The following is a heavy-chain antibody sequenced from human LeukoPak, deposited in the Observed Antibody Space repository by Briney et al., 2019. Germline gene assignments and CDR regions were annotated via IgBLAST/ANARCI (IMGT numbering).Heavy chain of an antibody. CDR3: AKDTQVVPAATPDY. CDR2: ISGSGGST. D-gene: IGHD2-2*01. Sequence: GGSLRLSCAASGFTFSSYAMSWVRQAPGKGLEWVSAISGSGGSTYYADSVKGRFTISRDNSKNTLYLQMNSLRAEDAAAYYCAKDTQVVPAATPDYWGQGTLVTVSS. V-gene: IGHV3-23*01. CDR1: GFTFSSYA. J-gene: IGHJ4*02.